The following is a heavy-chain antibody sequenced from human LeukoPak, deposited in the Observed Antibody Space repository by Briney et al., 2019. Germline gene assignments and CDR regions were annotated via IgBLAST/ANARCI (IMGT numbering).Heavy chain of an antibody. CDR1: GLTFSSYA. V-gene: IGHV3-23*01. Sequence: PGGSLRLSCAASGLTFSSYAMNWVRQAPGKGLEWDSAISGSGGSTYYADSVKGRFTISRDNSKNTLYLQMGSLRAEDMAVYYCARWNSHLLYGGNSGFDYWGQGTLVTVSS. CDR3: ARWNSHLLYGGNSGFDY. D-gene: IGHD4-23*01. CDR2: ISGSGGST. J-gene: IGHJ4*02.